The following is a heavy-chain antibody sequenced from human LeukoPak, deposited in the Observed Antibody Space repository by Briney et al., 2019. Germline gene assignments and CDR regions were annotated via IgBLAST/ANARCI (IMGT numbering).Heavy chain of an antibody. CDR1: GGSFSGYY. D-gene: IGHD1-26*01. CDR2: INHSGST. V-gene: IGHV4-34*01. CDR3: ARGGGRGYYYYYGMDV. Sequence: SETLSLTCAVYGGSFSGYYWSWIRQPPGKGLEWFGEINHSGSTNYNPSLKSRVTISVDTSKNQFSLKLSSVTAADTAVYYCARGGGRGYYYYYGMDVWGQGTTVTVSS. J-gene: IGHJ6*02.